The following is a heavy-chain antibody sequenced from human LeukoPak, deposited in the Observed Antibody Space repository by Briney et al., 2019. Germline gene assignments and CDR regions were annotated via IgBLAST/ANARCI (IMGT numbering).Heavy chain of an antibody. Sequence: TGGSLRLSCAASGFTFSSYWMHWVRQAPGKGLVWVSRINSDGSSTSYADSVKGRFTIPRDNAKNTLYLQMNSLRTEDTALYYCAKDRGYSYGWNDYWGQGTLVTVSS. D-gene: IGHD5-18*01. CDR1: GFTFSSYW. J-gene: IGHJ4*02. CDR2: INSDGSST. V-gene: IGHV3-74*01. CDR3: AKDRGYSYGWNDY.